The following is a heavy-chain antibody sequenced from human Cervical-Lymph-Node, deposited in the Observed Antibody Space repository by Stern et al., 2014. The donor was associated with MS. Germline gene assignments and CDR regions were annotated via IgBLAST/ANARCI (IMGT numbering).Heavy chain of an antibody. V-gene: IGHV3-53*01. J-gene: IGHJ4*02. D-gene: IGHD2-8*02. CDR1: GFAVSDIY. CDR2: LYADGST. CDR3: AGDTGPFYPFEY. Sequence: EMQLVESGGGLIQPGKSLRLSCAASGFAVSDIYVNWVRQAPGKGLEWVSLLYADGSTFYADSVEGRFTISRDNSKNTVYLQMNSLRSEDTAIYYCAGDTGPFYPFEYWGQGTLVTVSP.